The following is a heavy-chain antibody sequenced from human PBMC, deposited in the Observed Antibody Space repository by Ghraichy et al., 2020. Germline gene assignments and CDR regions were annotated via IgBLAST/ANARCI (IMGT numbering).Heavy chain of an antibody. J-gene: IGHJ6*02. V-gene: IGHV3-23*01. Sequence: GESLNISCAASGFTFSSYGMSWVRQAPGRGLEWVSGISIGGGGTYYADSVKGRFTISRDNSKNTLYLQMNSRRGDDTAVYYCAREITGTTGLSMDFWGQGATVTVSS. CDR2: ISIGGGGT. CDR1: GFTFSSYG. CDR3: AREITGTTGLSMDF. D-gene: IGHD1-7*01.